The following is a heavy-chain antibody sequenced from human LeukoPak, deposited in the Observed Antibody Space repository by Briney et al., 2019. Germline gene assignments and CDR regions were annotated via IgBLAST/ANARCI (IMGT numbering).Heavy chain of an antibody. V-gene: IGHV3-30*04. CDR3: AELGITMIGGV. CDR1: GFTFSSYA. CDR2: ISYDGTNK. Sequence: GGSLTLSCAASGFTFSSYAMHWVRQAPGKGLEWVALISYDGTNKYYADSVKGRFTISRDNSKNTLYLQMNSLRAEDTAVYYCAELGITMIGGVWGKGTTVTISS. J-gene: IGHJ6*04. D-gene: IGHD3-10*02.